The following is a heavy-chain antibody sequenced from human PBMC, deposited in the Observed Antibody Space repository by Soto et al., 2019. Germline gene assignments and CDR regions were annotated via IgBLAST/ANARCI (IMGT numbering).Heavy chain of an antibody. Sequence: GASVKVSCKASGGTFSSYAISWVRQAPGQGLEWMGGIIPIFGTANYAQKFQGRVTITADESTSTAYMELSSLRSEDTAVYYCARDIGYYDSSGSYYVDYWGQGTLGTV. J-gene: IGHJ4*02. CDR3: ARDIGYYDSSGSYYVDY. CDR2: IIPIFGTA. D-gene: IGHD3-22*01. V-gene: IGHV1-69*13. CDR1: GGTFSSYA.